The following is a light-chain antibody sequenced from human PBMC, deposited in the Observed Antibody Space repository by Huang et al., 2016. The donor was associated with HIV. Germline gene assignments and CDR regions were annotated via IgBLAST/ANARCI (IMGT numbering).Light chain of an antibody. J-gene: IGKJ4*01. CDR1: QGVLYSSNNKNY. CDR2: WAS. Sequence: DIVMTQSPDSLAVSLGERATINCKSSQGVLYSSNNKNYLAWYQQKPGQPPKLLIYWASTRESGVPDRFSGSGSGTDFTLTISSLQAEDVAVYYCQQYYSTPRTFGGGTKVEIK. V-gene: IGKV4-1*01. CDR3: QQYYSTPRT.